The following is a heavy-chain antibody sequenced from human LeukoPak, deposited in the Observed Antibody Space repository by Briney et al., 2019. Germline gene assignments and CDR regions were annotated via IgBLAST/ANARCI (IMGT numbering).Heavy chain of an antibody. Sequence: SQTLSLTCTVSGGSISSGSYYWSWIRQPAGKGLEWIGRIYTSGSTNYNPSLKSRVTISVDTSKNQFSLKLSSVTAADTAVYYCTRAEWRYCSSTSCYIFDYWGQGTLVTVSS. CDR2: IYTSGST. J-gene: IGHJ4*02. CDR3: TRAEWRYCSSTSCYIFDY. V-gene: IGHV4-61*02. D-gene: IGHD2-2*02. CDR1: GGSISSGSYY.